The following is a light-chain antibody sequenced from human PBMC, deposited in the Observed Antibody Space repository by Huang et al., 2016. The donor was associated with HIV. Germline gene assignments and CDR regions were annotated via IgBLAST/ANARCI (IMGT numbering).Light chain of an antibody. CDR2: DAS. CDR1: QNVSSY. CDR3: QQRSIWPWT. Sequence: EIVLTQSPATLSLSPGERATLSCRASQNVSSYLAWYQQKPGQAPRLLIYDASNRATGIPVRFSGSGSGTDFTLTISSLEPEDFAVYYCQQRSIWPWTFGQGTKVEIK. V-gene: IGKV3-11*01. J-gene: IGKJ1*01.